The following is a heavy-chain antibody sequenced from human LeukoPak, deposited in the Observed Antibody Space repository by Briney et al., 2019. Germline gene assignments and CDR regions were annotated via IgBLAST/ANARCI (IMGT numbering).Heavy chain of an antibody. CDR2: IYYSGIT. Sequence: SETLSLTCTVSGGSISTTSYYWGWIRQPPGKGLEWIGSIYYSGITYYNPSLKSRVTISVDTSKNQFSLKLSSVTAADTAVYYCARGLVGGDCCHFDYWGQGTLVTVSS. V-gene: IGHV4-39*07. D-gene: IGHD2-21*02. J-gene: IGHJ4*02. CDR1: GGSISTTSYY. CDR3: ARGLVGGDCCHFDY.